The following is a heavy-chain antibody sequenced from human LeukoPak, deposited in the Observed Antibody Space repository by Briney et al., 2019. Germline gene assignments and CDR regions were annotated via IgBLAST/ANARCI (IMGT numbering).Heavy chain of an antibody. CDR2: IKQDGSEK. J-gene: IGHJ5*02. V-gene: IGHV3-7*01. CDR1: GFTFSSYW. Sequence: PGGSLRLSCAASGFTFSSYWMSWVRQAPGKGLEWVANIKQDGSEKYYVDSVKGRFTISRDNAKNSLYLQMNSLRAEDTAVYYCAKDGIPAAMRSGYWFDPWGQGTLVTVSS. D-gene: IGHD2-2*01. CDR3: AKDGIPAAMRSGYWFDP.